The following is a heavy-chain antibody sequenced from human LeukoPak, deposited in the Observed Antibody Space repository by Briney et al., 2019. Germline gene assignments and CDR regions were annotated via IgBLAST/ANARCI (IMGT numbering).Heavy chain of an antibody. CDR3: AKEKLPSGYSFLTDY. CDR2: ISYDGPNK. CDR1: GFTFNSYV. V-gene: IGHV3-30*18. Sequence: PGGSLRLSCAASGFTFNSYVMHWVRQAPGKGLEWVAVISYDGPNKYYADSVKGRFTISRDDSKSTLYLQMNSLRPEDTAVYYCAKEKLPSGYSFLTDYWGQGTLVTVSS. D-gene: IGHD5-18*01. J-gene: IGHJ4*02.